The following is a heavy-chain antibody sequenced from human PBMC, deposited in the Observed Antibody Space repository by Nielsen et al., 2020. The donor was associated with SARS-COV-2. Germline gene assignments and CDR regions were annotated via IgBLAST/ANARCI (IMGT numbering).Heavy chain of an antibody. D-gene: IGHD3-10*01. V-gene: IGHV3-33*01. CDR2: IWYDGSNK. CDR3: AFISPGNGMDV. CDR1: GFTFSSYG. J-gene: IGHJ6*02. Sequence: GESLKISCAASGFTFSSYGMHWVRQAPGKGLEWVAVIWYDGSNKYYADSVKGRFTISRDNSKNTLYLQMNSLRAEDTAVYYCAFISPGNGMDVWGQGTTVTVSS.